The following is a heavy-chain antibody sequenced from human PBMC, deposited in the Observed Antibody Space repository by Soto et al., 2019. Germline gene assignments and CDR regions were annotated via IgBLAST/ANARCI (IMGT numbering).Heavy chain of an antibody. J-gene: IGHJ6*02. V-gene: IGHV4-59*01. CDR2: IYYSGST. Sequence: PSETLSLTCTVSGGSISSYYWSWIRQPPGKGLEWIGYIYYSGSTNYNPSLKSRVTISVDTSKNQFSLKLSSVTAADTAVYYCGRGVVYYYGSGSYYYYYGMDVWGQGTTVTVS. CDR3: GRGVVYYYGSGSYYYYYGMDV. D-gene: IGHD3-10*01. CDR1: GGSISSYY.